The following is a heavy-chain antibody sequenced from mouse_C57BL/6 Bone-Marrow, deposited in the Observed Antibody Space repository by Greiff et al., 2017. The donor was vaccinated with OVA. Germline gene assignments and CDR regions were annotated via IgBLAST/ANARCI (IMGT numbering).Heavy chain of an antibody. V-gene: IGHV1-72*01. CDR3: ARRDYSNYGFAY. D-gene: IGHD2-5*01. CDR1: GYTFTSYW. CDR2: IDPNSGGT. Sequence: QVQLQQPGAELVKPGASVKLSCKASGYTFTSYWMHWVKQRPGRGLGWIGRIDPNSGGTKYNEKFKSKATLTVDKPSSTAYMQLSSLTSEDSAVYYCARRDYSNYGFAYWGQGTLVTVSA. J-gene: IGHJ3*01.